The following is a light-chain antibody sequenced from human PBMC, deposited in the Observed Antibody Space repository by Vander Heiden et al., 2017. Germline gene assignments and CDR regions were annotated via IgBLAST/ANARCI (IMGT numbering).Light chain of an antibody. CDR1: SSNIGNNY. V-gene: IGLV1-51*01. J-gene: IGLJ2*01. CDR2: GNN. CDR3: GTWDNSLRAEV. Sequence: QSVLTQPSSVSAASGHRVTISCSGSSSNIGNNYVSWYQQLPGTAPKLLIFGNNKRPSGIPDRFSGSKSGTSATLGITGLQTGDEAGYYCGTWDNSLRAEVFGGGTELTVL.